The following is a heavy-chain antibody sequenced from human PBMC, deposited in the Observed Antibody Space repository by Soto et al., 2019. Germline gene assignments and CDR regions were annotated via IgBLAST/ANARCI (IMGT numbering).Heavy chain of an antibody. CDR1: GYTFTSYG. CDR3: ARDLQQLVGFDP. V-gene: IGHV1-18*01. Sequence: SVKVSYTASGYTFTSYGISWVRQAPGQGLEWMGWISAYNGNTNYAQKLQGRVTMTTDTSTSTAYMELRSLRSDDTAVYYCARDLQQLVGFDPWGQGTLVTVSS. CDR2: ISAYNGNT. D-gene: IGHD6-13*01. J-gene: IGHJ5*02.